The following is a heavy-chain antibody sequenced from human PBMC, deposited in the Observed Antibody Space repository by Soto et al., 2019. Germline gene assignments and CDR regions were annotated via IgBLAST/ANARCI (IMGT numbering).Heavy chain of an antibody. CDR2: ISGSGGST. J-gene: IGHJ5*02. Sequence: GGSLRLSCATSGFTFSSYAMSWVRQAPGKGLEWVSAISGSGGSTYYADSVKGRFTISRDNSKNTLYLQMNSLRAEDTAVYYCAKDHAPLSWFDPWGQGTLVTVSS. CDR3: AKDHAPLSWFDP. V-gene: IGHV3-23*01. D-gene: IGHD2-2*01. CDR1: GFTFSSYA.